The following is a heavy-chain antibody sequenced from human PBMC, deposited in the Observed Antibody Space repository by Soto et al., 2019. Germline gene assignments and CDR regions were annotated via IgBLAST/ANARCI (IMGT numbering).Heavy chain of an antibody. CDR1: GYTFTSYG. CDR3: ARGRYGDY. V-gene: IGHV1-18*01. D-gene: IGHD1-1*01. Sequence: QVNLVQSGAEVKKPGASVKVSCKASGYTFTSYGITWVRQAPGQGLERMGWISAHNGNTDYAQKLQGRVIVTRDTSTSTAYMELRSLIYDDTAVYYCARGRYGDYWGQGALVTVSS. CDR2: ISAHNGNT. J-gene: IGHJ4*02.